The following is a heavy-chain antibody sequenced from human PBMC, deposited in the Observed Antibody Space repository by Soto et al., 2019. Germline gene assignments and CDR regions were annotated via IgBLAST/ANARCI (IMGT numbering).Heavy chain of an antibody. CDR3: ASPQLVKHDY. CDR1: GFTLGTNG. Sequence: PGGSLRLSCAATGFTLGTNGMSWVRQAPGKGLEWVSSIIANGDTYYADSLKGRFTISRDNSKNTLYLQMNSLRAEDTAVYYCASPQLVKHDYWGQGTLVTVSS. J-gene: IGHJ4*02. D-gene: IGHD3-9*01. CDR2: IIANGDT. V-gene: IGHV3-23*01.